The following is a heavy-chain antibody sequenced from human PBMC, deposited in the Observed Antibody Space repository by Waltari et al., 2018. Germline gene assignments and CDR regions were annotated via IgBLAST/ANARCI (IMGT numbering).Heavy chain of an antibody. CDR2: MNPNSGDT. V-gene: IGHV1-8*01. Sequence: QVQLVQSGAEVKKPGASVKVSCKASGSTFTSYDINWFRQATGQGLEWMGWMNPNSGDTAYAQKFQCRVTMTKNTSINTAYMELSSLRSEDTAVYYCARGGIAAAGTRYYYAMDVWGQGTTVIVSS. CDR1: GSTFTSYD. D-gene: IGHD6-13*01. J-gene: IGHJ6*02. CDR3: ARGGIAAAGTRYYYAMDV.